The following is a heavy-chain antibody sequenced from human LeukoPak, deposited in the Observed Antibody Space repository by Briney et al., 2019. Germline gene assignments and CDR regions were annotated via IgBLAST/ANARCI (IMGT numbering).Heavy chain of an antibody. D-gene: IGHD5-18*01. V-gene: IGHV4-34*01. CDR2: INHSGST. CDR3: ARFRRNSGYSYGRTPHYYYYGMDV. CDR1: GGSFSGYY. Sequence: SETLSLTCAVYGGSFSGYYWSWIRQPPGKGLEWIGEINHSGSTNYNPSLKSRVTISVDTSKNQFSLRLGSVTAADTAVYYCARFRRNSGYSYGRTPHYYYYGMDVWGQGTTVTVSS. J-gene: IGHJ6*02.